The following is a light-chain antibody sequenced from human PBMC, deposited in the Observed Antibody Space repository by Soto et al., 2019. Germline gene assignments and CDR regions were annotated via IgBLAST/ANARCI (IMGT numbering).Light chain of an antibody. Sequence: EIVLTQSPGTLSLSPGEGATLSCRASQSVPKNYLGWYKQKTGQAPRLLIYDVSNRATYVPDRFSGSVSETDFTLTISGLEPEDFAVYYCQQYATAPLSFGGGTKLEIK. CDR1: QSVPKNY. CDR3: QQYATAPLS. J-gene: IGKJ4*01. CDR2: DVS. V-gene: IGKV3-20*01.